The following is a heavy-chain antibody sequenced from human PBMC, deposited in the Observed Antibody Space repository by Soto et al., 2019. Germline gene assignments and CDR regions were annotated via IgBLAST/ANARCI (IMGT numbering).Heavy chain of an antibody. CDR1: GYTFSNYG. J-gene: IGHJ5*02. CDR3: ARGPRIIVGATHWFDP. Sequence: GASVKVSCKASGYTFSNYGINWVRQAPGQGLEWMGWISPYNGNTNYPQKLQGRLTMTTDTSTSTAYMELSSLRSEDTAVYYCARGPRIIVGATHWFDPWGQGTLVTVSS. V-gene: IGHV1-18*01. D-gene: IGHD1-26*01. CDR2: ISPYNGNT.